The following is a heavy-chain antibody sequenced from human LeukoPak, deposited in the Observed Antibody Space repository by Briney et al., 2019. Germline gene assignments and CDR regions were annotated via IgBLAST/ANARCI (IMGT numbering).Heavy chain of an antibody. CDR2: ISSSSTTI. V-gene: IGHV3-48*01. CDR1: GFTFSNYG. D-gene: IGHD3-22*01. CDR3: ARGLITMIVVVIDY. J-gene: IGHJ4*02. Sequence: GGSLRLSCAASGFTFSNYGMNWVRQAPGKGLDWVAYISSSSTTIYYADSVKGRFTISRDNARNSLYLQMNSLRAEDTAVYYCARGLITMIVVVIDYWGQGTLVTVSS.